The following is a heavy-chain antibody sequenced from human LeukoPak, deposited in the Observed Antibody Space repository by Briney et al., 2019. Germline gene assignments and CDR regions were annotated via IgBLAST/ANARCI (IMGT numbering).Heavy chain of an antibody. CDR3: ARSTYYDFWSGTPPENYIDY. CDR2: IYPGDSDT. Sequence: GESLKISCKGSGYSFTSYWIGWVRQMPGKGLEWMGIIYPGDSDTRYSPSFQGQVTISADKSISTAYLQWSSLKASDTAMYYCARSTYYDFWSGTPPENYIDYWGQGTLVTVSS. V-gene: IGHV5-51*01. CDR1: GYSFTSYW. J-gene: IGHJ4*02. D-gene: IGHD3-3*01.